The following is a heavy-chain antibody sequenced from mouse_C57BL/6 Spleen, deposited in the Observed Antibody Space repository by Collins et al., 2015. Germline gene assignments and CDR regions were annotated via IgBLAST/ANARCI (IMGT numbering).Heavy chain of an antibody. Sequence: EVQLQQSGPELVKPGASVKISCKASGYTFTDYYMNWVKQSHGKSLEWIGDINPNNGGTSYNQKFKGKATLTVDKSSSTAYMELRSLTSEDSAVYYCARKGIYYGNYVFAYWGQGTLVTVSA. V-gene: IGHV1-26*01. CDR3: ARKGIYYGNYVFAY. D-gene: IGHD2-1*01. J-gene: IGHJ3*01. CDR2: INPNNGGT. CDR1: GYTFTDYY.